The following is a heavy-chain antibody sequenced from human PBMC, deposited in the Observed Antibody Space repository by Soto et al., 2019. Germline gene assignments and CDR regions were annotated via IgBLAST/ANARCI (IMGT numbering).Heavy chain of an antibody. CDR3: AIWSKGLWWSSGWYNWSDEGAFDI. CDR2: IYYSGST. V-gene: IGHV4-39*01. Sequence: SETLSLTCTVSGGSISSSSYYWGWIRQPPGKGLEWIGSIYYSGSTYYNPSLKSRVTISVDTSKNQFSLKLSSVTAADTAVYYCAIWSKGLWWSSGWYNWSDEGAFDIWGQGTMVTVSS. D-gene: IGHD6-19*01. J-gene: IGHJ3*02. CDR1: GGSISSSSYY.